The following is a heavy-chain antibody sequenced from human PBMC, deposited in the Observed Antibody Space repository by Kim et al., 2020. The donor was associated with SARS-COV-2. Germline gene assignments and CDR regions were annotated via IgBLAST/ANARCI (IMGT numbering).Heavy chain of an antibody. J-gene: IGHJ4*02. CDR1: GFTFGDYA. Sequence: GGSLRLSCTASGFTFGDYAMSWVRQAPGKGLEWVGFIRSKANGGTTEYAASVKGSFTIARDDSKSIAYLQMNSVKTEDTAVYYCTRDDFWSGYLEFWGQGTLVTVSS. CDR3: TRDDFWSGYLEF. V-gene: IGHV3-49*04. D-gene: IGHD3-3*01. CDR2: IRSKANGGTT.